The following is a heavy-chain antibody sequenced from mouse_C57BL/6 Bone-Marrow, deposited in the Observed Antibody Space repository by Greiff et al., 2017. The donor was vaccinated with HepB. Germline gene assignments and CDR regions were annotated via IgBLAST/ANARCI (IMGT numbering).Heavy chain of an antibody. V-gene: IGHV7-1*01. CDR2: GRNKANDYTT. CDR3: ARDAPFLYAMDY. Sequence: EVQGVESGGGLVQSGRSLRLSCATSGFTFSDFYMEWVRQAPGKGLEWIAAGRNKANDYTTEYSASVKGRFIVSRDTSQSILYLQMNALRAEDTAIYYCARDAPFLYAMDYWGQGTSVTVSS. J-gene: IGHJ4*01. CDR1: GFTFSDFY.